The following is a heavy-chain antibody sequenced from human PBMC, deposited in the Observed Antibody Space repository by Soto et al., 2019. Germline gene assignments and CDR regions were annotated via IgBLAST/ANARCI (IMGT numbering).Heavy chain of an antibody. CDR2: VYYIGST. V-gene: IGHV4-59*01. J-gene: IGHJ4*02. Sequence: PSETLSLTCSVSGGSISGSYWSLIRQSPGKGLEWLCYVYYIGSTNYSPSLRSRVSISVDTSKNEFSLRLSSVTAADTAVYFCARSVAVPGAHIDYWGQGTQVTVSS. CDR1: GGSISGSY. D-gene: IGHD6-19*01. CDR3: ARSVAVPGAHIDY.